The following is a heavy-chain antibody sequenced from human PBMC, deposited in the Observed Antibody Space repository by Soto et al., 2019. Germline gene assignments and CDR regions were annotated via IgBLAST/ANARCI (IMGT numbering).Heavy chain of an antibody. CDR2: FDPEDGET. D-gene: IGHD2-2*01. CDR3: ARYIPGVRYHGIDV. V-gene: IGHV1-24*01. Sequence: ASVKVSCKVSGYTLTELSMHWVRQAPGKGLEWMGGFDPEDGETIYAQKFQGRVTMTEDTSTDTAYMELSSLRAEDTAVYYGARYIPGVRYHGIDVWGQGTTVTVSS. CDR1: GYTLTELS. J-gene: IGHJ6*02.